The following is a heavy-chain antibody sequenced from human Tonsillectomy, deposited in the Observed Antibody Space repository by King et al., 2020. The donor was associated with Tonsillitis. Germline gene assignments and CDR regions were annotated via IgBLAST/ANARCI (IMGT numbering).Heavy chain of an antibody. CDR3: ATNSSNRYYFDH. J-gene: IGHJ4*02. D-gene: IGHD6-19*01. Sequence: HVQLQESGPGLVKPSETLSLTCTVSGGSINSYFWTWVLQPPGKGLEWIGYIDYSGATTYHTGTTNYKPSLKSRVTISVDTSNNQFSLKFKSVTAADTAVYYCATNSSNRYYFDHWGQGTLVSVSS. V-gene: IGHV4-59*01. CDR1: GGSINSYF. CDR2: IDYSGATTYHTGTT.